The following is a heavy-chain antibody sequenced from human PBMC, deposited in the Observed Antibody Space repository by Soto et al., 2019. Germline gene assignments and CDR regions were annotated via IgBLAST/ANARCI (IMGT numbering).Heavy chain of an antibody. CDR2: TSVDGGDR. D-gene: IGHD3-10*01. J-gene: IGHJ6*02. CDR1: GFTFSDYY. V-gene: IGHV3-11*01. CDR3: ARPHGESMRYYHGMDV. Sequence: QVQLVESGGGLGKPGGSLTLSCVASGFTFSDYYMAWIRETPGKGLEWVSYTSVDGGDRFYADSVKGRFTISRDNARKSLSLQMNSLRDEDTAVYYCARPHGESMRYYHGMDVWGQGTTVIVSS.